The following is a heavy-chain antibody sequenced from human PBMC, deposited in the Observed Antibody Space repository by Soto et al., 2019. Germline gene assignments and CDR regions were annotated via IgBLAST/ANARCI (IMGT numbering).Heavy chain of an antibody. V-gene: IGHV3-30-3*01. CDR3: ARGGSSGWYWFDY. J-gene: IGHJ4*02. CDR2: ISYDGSNK. D-gene: IGHD6-19*01. CDR1: GFTFSSYA. Sequence: QVQLVESGGGVVQPGRSLRLSCAASGFTFSSYAMHWVRQAPGKGLEWVAVISYDGSNKYYADSVKGRFTISRDNSKNTLYPQMNSLRAEDTAVYYCARGGSSGWYWFDYWGQGTLVTVSS.